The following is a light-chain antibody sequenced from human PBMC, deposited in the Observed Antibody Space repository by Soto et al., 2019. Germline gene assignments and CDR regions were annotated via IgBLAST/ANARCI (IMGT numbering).Light chain of an antibody. Sequence: DLVMTQTPLSLSVTPGQPASISCKSTQSLLHSNGKTNLYWYLQKPGKPPQLLIYEVSNRFSGVPVSLSSRGSRIDFTMKISPVEDEDILFYYCMQSIQLPRMFGRGTKVEI. CDR1: QSLLHSNGKTN. CDR3: MQSIQLPRM. J-gene: IGKJ1*01. V-gene: IGKV2D-29*01. CDR2: EVS.